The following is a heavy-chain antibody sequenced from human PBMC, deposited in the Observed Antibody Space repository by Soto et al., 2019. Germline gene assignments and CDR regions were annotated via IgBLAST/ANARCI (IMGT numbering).Heavy chain of an antibody. Sequence: GGSLRLSCAAYGFTFRTYAMNWVRQAPGKGLEWVAVVGDASSIDYADSVKGRFTISRDNSKNIMYLQMISLKVEDTATYFCAKDLRPDGRYDLDYWGQGTQVTVSS. D-gene: IGHD2-15*01. CDR3: AKDLRPDGRYDLDY. CDR2: VGDASSI. CDR1: GFTFRTYA. V-gene: IGHV3-23*03. J-gene: IGHJ4*02.